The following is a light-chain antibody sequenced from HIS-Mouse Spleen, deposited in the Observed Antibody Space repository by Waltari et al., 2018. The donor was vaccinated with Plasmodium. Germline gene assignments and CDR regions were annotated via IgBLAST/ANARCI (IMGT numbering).Light chain of an antibody. CDR2: EGS. V-gene: IGLV2-23*01. J-gene: IGLJ2*01. CDR1: SSDVGSYNL. CDR3: CSYAGSRMV. Sequence: QSALTQPASVSGSPGQSITISCTGTSSDVGSYNLVSWYQQHPGKAPKHMIYEGSKRPSGVSNRFSGSKSGNTASLTISGLQAEDEADYYCCSYAGSRMVFGGGTKLTVL.